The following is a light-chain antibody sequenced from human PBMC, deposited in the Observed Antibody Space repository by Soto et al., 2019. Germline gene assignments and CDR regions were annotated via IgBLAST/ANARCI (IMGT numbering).Light chain of an antibody. Sequence: APTQPSSLSWAPGQSCTLSCPWTRSDVGGYNYVSWYQQHPGKAPKFMIYDVSNRPSGVSNRFSGSKSGNTASLTISGLQAEDEADYYCCSYTTSNTRQIVFGTGTKVTVL. CDR3: CSYTTSNTRQIV. V-gene: IGLV2-14*01. J-gene: IGLJ1*01. CDR1: RSDVGGYNY. CDR2: DVS.